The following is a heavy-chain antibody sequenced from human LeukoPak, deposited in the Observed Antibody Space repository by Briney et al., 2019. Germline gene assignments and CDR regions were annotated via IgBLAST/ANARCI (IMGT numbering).Heavy chain of an antibody. CDR2: IKSKTDGGTT. V-gene: IGHV3-15*01. CDR1: GFSFRGFSTYS. D-gene: IGHD5-18*01. CDR3: TTDFPVEWLRPDGYSYGYDLDY. J-gene: IGHJ4*02. Sequence: GGSLRLSCEAFGFSFRGFSTYSMSWVRQAPGKGLEWVGRIKSKTDGGTTDYAAPVKGRFTISRDDSKNTLYLQMNSLKTEDTAVYYCTTDFPVEWLRPDGYSYGYDLDYWGQGTLVTVSS.